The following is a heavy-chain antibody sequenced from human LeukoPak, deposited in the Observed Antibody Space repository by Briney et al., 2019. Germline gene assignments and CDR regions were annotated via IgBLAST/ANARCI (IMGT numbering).Heavy chain of an antibody. CDR1: GCSINTQY. CDR3: ARDLIHGSGTYFNPLGY. V-gene: IGHV4-4*07. D-gene: IGHD3-10*01. Sequence: KASETLSLTCTVSGCSINTQYWSWIRQPAGKGLEWIGRIYSSGSTNYNTSLMTRLTMSVDTSKNQISLNLHSVTAADTAVYYCARDLIHGSGTYFNPLGYWGLGILVTVSS. CDR2: IYSSGST. J-gene: IGHJ4*02.